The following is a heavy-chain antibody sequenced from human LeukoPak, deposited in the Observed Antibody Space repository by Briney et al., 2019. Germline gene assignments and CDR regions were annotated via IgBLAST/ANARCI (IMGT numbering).Heavy chain of an antibody. CDR1: GGSFSGYY. CDR3: ASSYATQADY. D-gene: IGHD2-2*01. CDR2: INHSGST. J-gene: IGHJ4*02. V-gene: IGHV4-34*01. Sequence: SETLSLTCAVYGGSFSGYYWSWIRQPPGKGLEWIGEINHSGSTNYSPSLKSRVTISVDTSKNQFSLKLSSVTAADTAVYYCASSYATQADYWGQGTLVTVSS.